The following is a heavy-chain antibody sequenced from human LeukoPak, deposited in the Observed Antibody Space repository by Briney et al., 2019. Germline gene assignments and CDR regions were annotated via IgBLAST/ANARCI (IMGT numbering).Heavy chain of an antibody. Sequence: PGGSLRLSCAASGFTFSSYAMSWVRQPPGKGLEWIGEINHSGSTNYNPSLKSRVTISVDTSKNQFSLKLSSVTAADTAVYYCASGPQVSYSYGDTSDYWGQGTLVTVSS. J-gene: IGHJ4*02. CDR3: ASGPQVSYSYGDTSDY. V-gene: IGHV4-34*01. D-gene: IGHD5-18*01. CDR1: GFTFSSYA. CDR2: INHSGST.